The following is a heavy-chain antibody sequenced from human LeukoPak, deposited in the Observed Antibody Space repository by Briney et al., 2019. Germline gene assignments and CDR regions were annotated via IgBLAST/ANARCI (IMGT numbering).Heavy chain of an antibody. CDR2: IYWNDDK. Sequence: SGPTLVKPTQTLTLTCTFSGFSLSTSGVAVGWIRQPPGEAPEWLALIYWNDDKRYSPSLKSRLTISKDTSKNQVVLTMTNVDPVDTATYYCAHRRRTGLENWFDPWGQGTQVTVSS. CDR3: AHRRRTGLENWFDP. J-gene: IGHJ5*02. D-gene: IGHD1-1*01. V-gene: IGHV2-5*01. CDR1: GFSLSTSGVA.